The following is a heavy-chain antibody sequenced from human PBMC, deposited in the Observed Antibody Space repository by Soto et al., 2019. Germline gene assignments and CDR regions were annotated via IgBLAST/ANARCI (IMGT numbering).Heavy chain of an antibody. CDR2: INHSGST. J-gene: IGHJ6*02. D-gene: IGHD2-2*01. CDR1: GGSFSGYY. Sequence: LSLTCAVYGGSFSGYYWSWIRQPPGKGLEWIGEINHSGSTNYNPSLKSRVTISVDTSKNQFSLKLSSVTAADTAVYYCARITGYCSSTSCRTRDVWGQGTTVTVSS. CDR3: ARITGYCSSTSCRTRDV. V-gene: IGHV4-34*01.